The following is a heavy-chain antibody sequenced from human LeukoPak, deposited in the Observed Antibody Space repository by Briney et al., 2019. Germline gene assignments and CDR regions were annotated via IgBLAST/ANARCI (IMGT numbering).Heavy chain of an antibody. V-gene: IGHV1-2*06. J-gene: IGHJ3*02. D-gene: IGHD3-22*01. Sequence: ASVKVSCKASGYTFTGQYMHWVRQAPGQGLEWMGRINPNSGGTNYAQKFQGRVTMTRDMSMSTAYMELSRLRSDDTAVYYCAGEDNSSGYRPFDIWGQGTMVTVPS. CDR1: GYTFTGQY. CDR2: INPNSGGT. CDR3: AGEDNSSGYRPFDI.